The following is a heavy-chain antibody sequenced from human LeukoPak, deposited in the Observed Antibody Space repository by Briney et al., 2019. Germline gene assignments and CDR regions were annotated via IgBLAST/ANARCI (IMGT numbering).Heavy chain of an antibody. CDR1: GITLSNYG. CDR3: AKRGVVIRVILVGFHKEAYYFDS. V-gene: IGHV3-23*01. Sequence: GGSLKLSCAVSGITLSNYGMTWVRQAPGKGLEWVAGISDTGGRTNYADSVKGRFTISRDNPKNTLYLQMNSLRAEDTAVYFCAKRGVVIRVILVGFHKEAYYFDSWGQGALVTVSS. CDR2: ISDTGGRT. J-gene: IGHJ4*02. D-gene: IGHD3-22*01.